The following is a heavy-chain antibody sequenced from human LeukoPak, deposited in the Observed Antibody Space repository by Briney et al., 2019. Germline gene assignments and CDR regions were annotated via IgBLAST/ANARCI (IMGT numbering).Heavy chain of an antibody. Sequence: GESLKISCKGSGYSFTSYWIAWVRQMPGKGLEWMGIIYPGDSDTRYSPSFQGQVTISADKSISTAYLQWSSLKASDTAMYYCARHYNYYDSSGPFDYWGQGTLVTVSS. CDR2: IYPGDSDT. CDR3: ARHYNYYDSSGPFDY. J-gene: IGHJ4*02. V-gene: IGHV5-51*01. CDR1: GYSFTSYW. D-gene: IGHD3-22*01.